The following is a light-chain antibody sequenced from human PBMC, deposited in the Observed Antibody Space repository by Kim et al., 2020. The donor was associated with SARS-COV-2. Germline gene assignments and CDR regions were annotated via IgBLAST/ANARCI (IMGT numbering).Light chain of an antibody. CDR3: QQRGGWSPVVT. CDR1: QSVSKY. V-gene: IGKV3-11*01. J-gene: IGKJ4*01. Sequence: EIVLTQSPATLSLSPGERATLSCRASQSVSKYLAWYQQKVGQPPRLLIYEASKRATGIPARFSGSGSGTDFTLTITSLEPEDFAVYYCQQRGGWSPVVTFGGGTKVDIK. CDR2: EAS.